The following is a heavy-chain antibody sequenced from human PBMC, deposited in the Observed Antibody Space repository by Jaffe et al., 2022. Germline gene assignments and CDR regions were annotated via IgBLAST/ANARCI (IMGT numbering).Heavy chain of an antibody. Sequence: EVQLLESGGGLVQPGGSLRLSCAASGFTFSSYAMSWVRQAPGKGLEWVSAISGSGGSTYYADSVKGRFTISRDNSKNTLYLQMNSLRAEDTAVYYCAKDRMMTIFGVVTLFDYWGQGTLVTVSS. V-gene: IGHV3-23*01. CDR2: ISGSGGST. CDR3: AKDRMMTIFGVVTLFDY. D-gene: IGHD3-3*01. J-gene: IGHJ4*02. CDR1: GFTFSSYA.